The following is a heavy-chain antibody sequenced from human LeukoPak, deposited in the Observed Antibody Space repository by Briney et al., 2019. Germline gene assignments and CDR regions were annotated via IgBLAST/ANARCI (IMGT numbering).Heavy chain of an antibody. J-gene: IGHJ6*02. CDR3: ARILQYALFVYGMDV. V-gene: IGHV1-2*02. CDR1: GYTFTGYY. D-gene: IGHD4-11*01. Sequence: ASVKVSCKASGYTFTGYYMHWVRQASGQGLEWMGWINPNSGGTNYAQKLQGRVTMTTDTSTSTAYMELRSLRSDDTAVCYCARILQYALFVYGMDVWGQGTTVTVSS. CDR2: INPNSGGT.